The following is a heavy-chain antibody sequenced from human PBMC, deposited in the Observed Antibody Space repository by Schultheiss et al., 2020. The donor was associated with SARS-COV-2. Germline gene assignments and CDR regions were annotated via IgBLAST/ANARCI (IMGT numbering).Heavy chain of an antibody. CDR1: GGSISSYY. D-gene: IGHD5-24*01. J-gene: IGHJ4*02. CDR2: IYYSGST. Sequence: ETLSLTCTVSGGSISSYYWSWIRQPPGKGLEWIGYIYYSGSTNYNPSLKSRVTISVDTSKNQFSLKLSSVTAADTAVYYCARVGSGMATTDYFDYWGQGTLVTVSS. CDR3: ARVGSGMATTDYFDY. V-gene: IGHV4-59*01.